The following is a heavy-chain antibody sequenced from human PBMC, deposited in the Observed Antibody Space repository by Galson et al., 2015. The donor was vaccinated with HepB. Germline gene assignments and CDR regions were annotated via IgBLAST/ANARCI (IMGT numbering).Heavy chain of an antibody. J-gene: IGHJ4*02. Sequence: SLRLSCAVSGFTFSSYPMNWVRHAPGKGLEWVSYISSRSTTIYYADAVKGRFTVSRDNAKNSLYLQMNSLRAEDTAVYYCADGLGATTPSPVWYWGQGTLVAVSS. V-gene: IGHV3-48*04. CDR2: ISSRSTTI. CDR3: ADGLGATTPSPVWY. CDR1: GFTFSSYP. D-gene: IGHD1-26*01.